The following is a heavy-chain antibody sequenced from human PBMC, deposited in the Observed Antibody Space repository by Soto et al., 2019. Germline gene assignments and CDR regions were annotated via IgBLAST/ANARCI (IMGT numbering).Heavy chain of an antibody. V-gene: IGHV3-53*01. CDR2: IYSGGST. D-gene: IGHD3-3*01. CDR1: GFTVSSNY. Sequence: PGGSLGLACAASGFTVSSNYMSWVRQAPGKGLEWVSVIYSGGSTYYADSVKGRFTISRDNSKNTLYLQMNILRAEDTAVYYCASGSDPIDFWGQGTLVTGSS. CDR3: ASGSDPIDF. J-gene: IGHJ4*02.